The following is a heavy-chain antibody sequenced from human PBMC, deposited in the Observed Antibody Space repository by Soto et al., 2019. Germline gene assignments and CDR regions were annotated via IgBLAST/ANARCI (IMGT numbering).Heavy chain of an antibody. Sequence: QVQLVQSGAEVKKPGASVKVSCKASGYTFTSYGISWVRQAPGQGLEWMGGISAYNGNTNYAQKLQGRVTMTTDTSTRTAYIEWRSLRSDDTAVYYCARSSGTSYIWFDPWGQGTLVTVSS. J-gene: IGHJ5*02. CDR2: ISAYNGNT. D-gene: IGHD1-26*01. CDR3: ARSSGTSYIWFDP. CDR1: GYTFTSYG. V-gene: IGHV1-18*01.